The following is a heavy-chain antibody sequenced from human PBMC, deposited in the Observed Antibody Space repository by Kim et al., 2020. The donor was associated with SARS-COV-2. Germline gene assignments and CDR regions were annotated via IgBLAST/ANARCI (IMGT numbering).Heavy chain of an antibody. CDR3: AITYYDILTGYYPSFDY. CDR1: GGSFSGYY. CDR2: INHSGST. D-gene: IGHD3-9*01. Sequence: SETLSLTCAVYGGSFSGYYWSWIRQPPGKGLEWIGEINHSGSTNYNPSLKSRVTISVDTSKNQFSLKLSSVTAADTAVYYCAITYYDILTGYYPSFDYWG. V-gene: IGHV4-34*01. J-gene: IGHJ4*01.